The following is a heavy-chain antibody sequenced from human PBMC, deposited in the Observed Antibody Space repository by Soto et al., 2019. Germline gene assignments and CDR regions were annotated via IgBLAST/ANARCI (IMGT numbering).Heavy chain of an antibody. CDR3: ARDSGLTYYYYGMDV. V-gene: IGHV3-74*01. CDR2: INSDGSST. Sequence: EVQLVESGGGLVQPGGSLRLSCAASGFTFSSYWMHWVRQAPGKGLVWVSRINSDGSSTSYADSVKGRFTISGDNAKNTLYLQMNSLRAEDTAVYYCARDSGLTYYYYGMDVWGQGTTVTVSS. J-gene: IGHJ6*02. CDR1: GFTFSSYW.